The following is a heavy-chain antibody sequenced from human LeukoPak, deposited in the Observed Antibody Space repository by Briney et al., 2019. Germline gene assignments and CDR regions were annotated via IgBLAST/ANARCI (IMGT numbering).Heavy chain of an antibody. J-gene: IGHJ4*02. Sequence: GGSLRLSCTATGFTFNHYAMSWVRQAPGKGLEWVSTVTGGGDTTHYADAVRGRFTITRDNSQNTLYLRMNSLRVEDTAMYFCAKGGAVDGTLKFDYWGQGTLVTVSS. CDR3: AKGGAVDGTLKFDY. CDR2: VTGGGDTT. CDR1: GFTFNHYA. V-gene: IGHV3-23*01. D-gene: IGHD1-1*01.